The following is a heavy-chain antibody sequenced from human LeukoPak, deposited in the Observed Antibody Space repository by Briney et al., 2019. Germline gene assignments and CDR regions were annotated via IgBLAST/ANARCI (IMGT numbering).Heavy chain of an antibody. V-gene: IGHV3-30*02. CDR1: GFTFSDYG. Sequence: GGSLRLSCAASGFTFSDYGMHWVRQAPGKGLECVAFIRYDGSHKYYADSVKGRFTISRDNSKNTLYFQMNSLRAEDTALYYCAKEGTASKPSDLDYWGQGTLVTVSS. CDR2: IRYDGSHK. D-gene: IGHD1/OR15-1a*01. J-gene: IGHJ4*02. CDR3: AKEGTASKPSDLDY.